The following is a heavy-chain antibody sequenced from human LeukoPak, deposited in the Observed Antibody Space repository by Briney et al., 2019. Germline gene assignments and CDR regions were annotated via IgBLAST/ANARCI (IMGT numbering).Heavy chain of an antibody. J-gene: IGHJ4*02. CDR3: ATVGWFGESPDY. V-gene: IGHV4-39*07. CDR2: IYTSGST. Sequence: SSETLSLTCTVSGGSISSSSYYWGWIRQPPGKGLEWIGRIYTSGSTNYNPSLKSRVTMSVDTSKNQFSLKLSSVTAADTAVYYCATVGWFGESPDYWGQGTLVTVSS. D-gene: IGHD3-10*01. CDR1: GGSISSSSYY.